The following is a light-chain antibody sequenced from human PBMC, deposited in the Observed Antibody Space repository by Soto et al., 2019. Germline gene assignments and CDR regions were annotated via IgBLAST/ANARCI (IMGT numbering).Light chain of an antibody. CDR2: GAS. J-gene: IGKJ5*01. V-gene: IGKV3-20*01. CDR1: QSPSSGY. CDR3: QQYGSSPIT. Sequence: EIVLTQSPGTLSLSPGERATLSCRASQSPSSGYLARYQQKPGQAPRVLIYGASSRATGIPDRFSGSGSGTDFTLTISRLEPEDFAVYYCQQYGSSPITFGQGTRLEIK.